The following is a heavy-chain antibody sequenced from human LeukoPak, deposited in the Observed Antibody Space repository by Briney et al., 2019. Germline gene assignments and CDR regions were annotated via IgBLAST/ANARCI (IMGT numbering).Heavy chain of an antibody. Sequence: GGSLTLSCAVSGSSFSSYAMSWVSQAPGKGMEWVSCTSGGGDSTFYADPVKGWPTLSRHTSRNTLFLQMISLRVEDTAVYDCAKAPRYSGYDPYFDSWGQGTLVTVSS. CDR2: TSGGGDST. CDR3: AKAPRYSGYDPYFDS. J-gene: IGHJ4*02. V-gene: IGHV3-23*01. CDR1: GSSFSSYA. D-gene: IGHD5-12*01.